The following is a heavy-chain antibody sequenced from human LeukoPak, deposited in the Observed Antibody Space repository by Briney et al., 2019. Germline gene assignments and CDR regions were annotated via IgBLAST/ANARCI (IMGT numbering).Heavy chain of an antibody. D-gene: IGHD2-2*01. CDR1: GYTFSSYG. CDR2: ISPYNGDT. J-gene: IGHJ6*04. Sequence: ASVKVSCKASGYTFSSYGISWVRQAPGQGLEWMGWISPYNGDTNYAQKYQGRVTMTTDTSTNTAYMELRSLRSDDTAVYHCARDLRVPARFGMDVWGKGTTVTVSS. V-gene: IGHV1-18*04. CDR3: ARDLRVPARFGMDV.